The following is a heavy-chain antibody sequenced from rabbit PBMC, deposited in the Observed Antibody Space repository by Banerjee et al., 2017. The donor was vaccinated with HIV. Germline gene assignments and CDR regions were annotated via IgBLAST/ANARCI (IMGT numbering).Heavy chain of an antibody. D-gene: IGHD4-2*01. J-gene: IGHJ6*01. V-gene: IGHV1S40*01. Sequence: QSLEESGGDLVKPGASLTLTCTASGADFSSGYWICWVRQAPGKGLEWIACIYTGSGSALYVSWAKGRFTISTTSSTTVTLQMTSLTAADTATYFCARGMLVLYAGMDLWGPGDPGHRL. CDR2: IYTGSGSA. CDR1: GADFSSGYW. CDR3: ARGMLVLYAGMDL.